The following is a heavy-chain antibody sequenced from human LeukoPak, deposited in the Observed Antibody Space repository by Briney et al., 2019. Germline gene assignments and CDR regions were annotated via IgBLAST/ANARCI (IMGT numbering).Heavy chain of an antibody. D-gene: IGHD6-19*01. J-gene: IGHJ4*02. Sequence: GGSLRLSCAASGFTFSSYAMSWVRQAPGKGLEWVSAINGSGGSTYYADSVKGRFTISRDNSKNTLYLQMYSLRAEDTAVYYCAKDDNYSGWYPYPDYWGQGTLVTVSS. V-gene: IGHV3-23*01. CDR2: INGSGGST. CDR3: AKDDNYSGWYPYPDY. CDR1: GFTFSSYA.